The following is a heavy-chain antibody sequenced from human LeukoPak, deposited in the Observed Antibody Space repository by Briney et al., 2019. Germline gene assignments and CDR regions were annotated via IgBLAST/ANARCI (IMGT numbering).Heavy chain of an antibody. V-gene: IGHV3-73*01. CDR3: TRRVAYYYGMDV. D-gene: IGHD2-15*01. Sequence: GSLKLSCAASGVTFSGSAMHWVRQASGKGLEWVGRIRSKANSYATAYAASVKGRFTISRDDSKNTAYLQMNSLKTEDTAVYYCTRRVAYYYGMDVWGQGTTVTVSS. CDR1: GVTFSGSA. J-gene: IGHJ6*02. CDR2: IRSKANSYAT.